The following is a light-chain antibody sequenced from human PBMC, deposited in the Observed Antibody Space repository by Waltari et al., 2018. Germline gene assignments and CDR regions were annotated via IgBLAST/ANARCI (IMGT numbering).Light chain of an antibody. CDR1: QDISSY. J-gene: IGKJ1*01. V-gene: IGKV1-9*01. CDR3: QQPYFYPRT. Sequence: DIQLTQSPSFLSASVGDRVTIPCRASQDISSYLAWYQQKPGNAPQFLIYAASTLQSGVPARFSGSGSGTEFTLTISSLQPEDFATYYCQQPYFYPRTFGQGTKVDIK. CDR2: AAS.